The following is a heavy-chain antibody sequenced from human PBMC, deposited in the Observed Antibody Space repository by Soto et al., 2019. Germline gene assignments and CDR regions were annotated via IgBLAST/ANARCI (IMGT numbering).Heavy chain of an antibody. D-gene: IGHD6-13*01. CDR1: VFSLSNAGLG. V-gene: IGHV2-26*04. Sequence: QVTVKESGPVLVKPTETLTLTCTVSVFSLSNAGLGVSWIRQPPGKALEWLAHIFSNDEKSYSTSLKSRLTISKDTSKSQVVLTMTNMGPVDTATYYCASTYTTSWYWFDPWGQGTLVTVSS. CDR3: ASTYTTSWYWFDP. CDR2: IFSNDEK. J-gene: IGHJ5*02.